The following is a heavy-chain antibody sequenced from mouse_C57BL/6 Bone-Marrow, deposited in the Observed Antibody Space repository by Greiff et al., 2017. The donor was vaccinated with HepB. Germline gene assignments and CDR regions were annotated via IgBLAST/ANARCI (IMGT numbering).Heavy chain of an antibody. V-gene: IGHV2-2*01. CDR1: GFSLTSYG. Sequence: QVQLKGSGPGLVQPSQSLSITCTVSGFSLTSYGVHWVRQSPGKGLEWLGVIWSGGSTDYNAAFISRLSISKDNSKSQVFFKMNSLQADDTAIYYCARNGRIYYYDAMDYWGQGTSVTVSS. CDR2: IWSGGST. D-gene: IGHD1-1*01. CDR3: ARNGRIYYYDAMDY. J-gene: IGHJ4*01.